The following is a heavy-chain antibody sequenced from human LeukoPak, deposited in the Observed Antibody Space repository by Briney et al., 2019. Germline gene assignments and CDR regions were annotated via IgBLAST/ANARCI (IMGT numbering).Heavy chain of an antibody. J-gene: IGHJ4*02. CDR2: MSYSGST. CDR3: ARIPVAGTEYFDY. CDR1: GGSVSSGSFY. D-gene: IGHD6-19*01. V-gene: IGHV4-61*01. Sequence: SETLSLTCTVSGGSVSSGSFYWSWIRQPPGKGLEWIGYMSYSGSTTYNPSLNSRVTISIDTSKNLVSLILSSVTAADTAVYYCARIPVAGTEYFDYWGQGTLVTVSS.